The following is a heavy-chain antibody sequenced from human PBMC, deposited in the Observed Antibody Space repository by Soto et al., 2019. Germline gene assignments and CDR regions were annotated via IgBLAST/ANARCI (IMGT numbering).Heavy chain of an antibody. Sequence: SETLSLTCTVSGGSISSYYWSWIRQPPGKGLEWIEYIYYSGSTNYNPSLKSRVTISVDTSKNQFSLKLSSVTAADTAVYYCAIEGLGVAGEVYFDYWGQGTLVTVSS. V-gene: IGHV4-59*01. D-gene: IGHD3-10*01. CDR2: IYYSGST. CDR3: AIEGLGVAGEVYFDY. J-gene: IGHJ4*02. CDR1: GGSISSYY.